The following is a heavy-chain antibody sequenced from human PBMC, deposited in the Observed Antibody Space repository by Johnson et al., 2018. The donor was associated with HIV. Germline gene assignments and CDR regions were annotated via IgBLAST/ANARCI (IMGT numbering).Heavy chain of an antibody. J-gene: IGHJ3*02. V-gene: IGHV3-7*01. Sequence: VQLVESGGGLVQPGGSLRLSCAASGFTFSSYWMSWVRQAPGKGLEWVANIKQDGSEKYYVDSVKGRFTISRDNAKNSLYLQMNGLRAEDTAVYYCARDDTEADGAFDIWGQGTMVTVSS. D-gene: IGHD2-2*02. CDR2: IKQDGSEK. CDR3: ARDDTEADGAFDI. CDR1: GFTFSSYW.